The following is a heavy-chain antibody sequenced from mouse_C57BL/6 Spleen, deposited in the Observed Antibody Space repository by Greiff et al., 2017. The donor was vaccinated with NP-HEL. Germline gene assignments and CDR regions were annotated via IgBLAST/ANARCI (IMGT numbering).Heavy chain of an antibody. D-gene: IGHD1-1*01. Sequence: VQLQQSGPELVKPGASVKISCKASGYTFTDYYINWVKQRPGQGLEWIGWIYPGSGNTKYNEKFKGKATLTVDTSSSTAYMQLSSLTSEDSAVYFCARSRGYYYGSSRGSYYYAMDYWGQGTSVTVSS. CDR3: ARSRGYYYGSSRGSYYYAMDY. CDR2: IYPGSGNT. CDR1: GYTFTDYY. V-gene: IGHV1-84*01. J-gene: IGHJ4*01.